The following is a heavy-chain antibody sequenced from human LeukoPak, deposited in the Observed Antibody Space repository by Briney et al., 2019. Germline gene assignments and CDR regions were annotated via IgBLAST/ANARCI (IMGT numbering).Heavy chain of an antibody. J-gene: IGHJ3*01. Sequence: SETLSLTCAVSGYSISRGYSWGWIRQPAGMGLEWIGNMYHSESTHYNPSLKSRVTISADTSKNQFSLKLSSVTAADTAVYYCARFDHVWETHGMDAFDLWGQGTMVTVSS. CDR1: GYSISRGYS. V-gene: IGHV4-38-2*01. CDR2: MYHSEST. CDR3: ARFDHVWETHGMDAFDL. D-gene: IGHD3-16*01.